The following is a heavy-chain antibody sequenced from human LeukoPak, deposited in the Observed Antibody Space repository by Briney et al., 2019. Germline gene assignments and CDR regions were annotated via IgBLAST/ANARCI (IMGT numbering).Heavy chain of an antibody. Sequence: PSETLSLTCSVSGGSVSSYYWSWIRQSPGKGLEWIGYIHNSGRTNYNPSLKSRITGFVDTSKSQVSLRLSSVTAADTAVYYCARYYDRSGYWSTPHFDYWGQGTLVTVSS. V-gene: IGHV4-4*08. CDR2: IHNSGRT. CDR3: ARYYDRSGYWSTPHFDY. D-gene: IGHD3-22*01. J-gene: IGHJ4*02. CDR1: GGSVSSYY.